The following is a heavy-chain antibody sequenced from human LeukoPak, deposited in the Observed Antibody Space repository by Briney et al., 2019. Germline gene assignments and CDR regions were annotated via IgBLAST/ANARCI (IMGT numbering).Heavy chain of an antibody. D-gene: IGHD6-13*01. J-gene: IGHJ4*02. CDR3: ARDPQGYSSSWFDY. Sequence: PGGSLRLSCAVSGFTFSDHYMDWVRQAPGKGLEWVSSIRSSSSYIYYADSLKGRFTISRDNAKNSLYLQMNSLRAEDTAVYYCARDPQGYSSSWFDYWGQGTLVTVSS. CDR1: GFTFSDHY. V-gene: IGHV3-21*01. CDR2: IRSSSSYI.